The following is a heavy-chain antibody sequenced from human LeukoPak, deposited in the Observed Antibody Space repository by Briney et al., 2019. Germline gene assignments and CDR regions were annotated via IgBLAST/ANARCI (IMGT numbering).Heavy chain of an antibody. CDR3: ARDERAYSSS. V-gene: IGHV1-2*06. Sequence: ASVKVSCKASGYTFTSYGISWVRQAPGQGLEWMGRINPNSGGTNYAQKFQGRVTMTRDTSISTAYMELSRLRSDDTAVYYCARDERAYSSSWGQGTLVTVSS. D-gene: IGHD6-13*01. CDR2: INPNSGGT. CDR1: GYTFTSYG. J-gene: IGHJ4*02.